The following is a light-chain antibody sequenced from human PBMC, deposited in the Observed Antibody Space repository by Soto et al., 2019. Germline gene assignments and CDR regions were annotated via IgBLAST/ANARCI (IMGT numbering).Light chain of an antibody. CDR2: DVS. V-gene: IGKV3-11*01. CDR3: QHRSIWPVS. CDR1: QSVGTY. Sequence: IVLTQSPATLTLSPGERATLSCRASQSVGTYLAWYQQKPGQSPRLLMFDVSNRATGIPARFSGSGSGTDFTLTISSLEPEDFGVYYCQHRSIWPVSFGQGTRLEVK. J-gene: IGKJ5*01.